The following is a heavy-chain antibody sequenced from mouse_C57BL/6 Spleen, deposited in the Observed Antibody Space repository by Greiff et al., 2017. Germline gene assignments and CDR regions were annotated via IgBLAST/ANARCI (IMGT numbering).Heavy chain of an antibody. CDR1: GYTFTSYW. CDR2: IHPNSGST. Sequence: VQLQQPGAELVKPGASVKLSCKASGYTFTSYWMHWVKQRPGQGLEWIGMIHPNSGSTNYNEKFKSKATLTVDKSSSTAYMQLSSLTSEDSAVYYCARVTGRDFYFDYWGQGTTLTVSS. J-gene: IGHJ2*01. V-gene: IGHV1-64*01. CDR3: ARVTGRDFYFDY. D-gene: IGHD4-1*01.